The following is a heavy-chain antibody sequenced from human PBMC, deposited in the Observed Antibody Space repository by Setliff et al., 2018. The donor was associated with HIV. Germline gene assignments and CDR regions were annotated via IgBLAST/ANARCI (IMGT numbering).Heavy chain of an antibody. CDR2: IHYGGFF. Sequence: PSETLSLTCTVSGGSFRSSRYYWGWIRQPPGKGLEWIGNIHYGGFFWYSPSLKSRVTISVDTSKNQFSLKLSSVTAADTAVYYCARPALGIGGGSRFDNWGQGTRVTVYS. D-gene: IGHD3-10*01. CDR1: GGSFRSSRYY. J-gene: IGHJ4*02. CDR3: ARPALGIGGGSRFDN. V-gene: IGHV4-39*01.